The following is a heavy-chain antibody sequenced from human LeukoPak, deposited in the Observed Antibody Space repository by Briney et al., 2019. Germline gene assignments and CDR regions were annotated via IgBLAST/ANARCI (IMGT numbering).Heavy chain of an antibody. Sequence: PGGSLRLSCAASGFTFSSYGMHWVRQAPGKGLEWVANIKQDGSEKYYVDSVKGRFTISRDNAKNSLYLQMNSLRAEDTAVYYCARALYNWNYWGQGTLVTVSS. V-gene: IGHV3-7*01. CDR1: GFTFSSYG. CDR3: ARALYNWNY. D-gene: IGHD1-20*01. J-gene: IGHJ4*02. CDR2: IKQDGSEK.